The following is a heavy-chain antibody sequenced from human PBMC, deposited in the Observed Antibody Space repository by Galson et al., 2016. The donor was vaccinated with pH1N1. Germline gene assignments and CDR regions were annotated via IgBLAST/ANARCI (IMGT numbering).Heavy chain of an antibody. V-gene: IGHV3-7*01. D-gene: IGHD3-22*01. CDR2: IKQDGSEI. J-gene: IGHJ4*02. CDR3: TRKIGAD. Sequence: SLRLSCAASGFTFTSYWMSWVRQAPGKGLEWVANIKQDGSEIHYMSSVKGRFTISRDNAKSSVYLQMNSLRAEDTAVYYCTRKIGADWGQGTLVTVSS. CDR1: GFTFTSYW.